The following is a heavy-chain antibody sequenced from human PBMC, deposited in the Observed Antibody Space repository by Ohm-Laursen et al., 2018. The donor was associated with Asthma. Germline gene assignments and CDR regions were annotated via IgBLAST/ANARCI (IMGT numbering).Heavy chain of an antibody. Sequence: TLSLTCTVSGGSISSSSYYWGWIRQPPGKGLEWIGSIYYSGSTYYNPSLKSRVTISVEPSKNQFSLKLSSVTAADTAVYYCARLVDYGMDVWGQGTTVTVSS. CDR3: ARLVDYGMDV. CDR2: IYYSGST. D-gene: IGHD6-13*01. V-gene: IGHV4-39*01. J-gene: IGHJ6*02. CDR1: GGSISSSSYY.